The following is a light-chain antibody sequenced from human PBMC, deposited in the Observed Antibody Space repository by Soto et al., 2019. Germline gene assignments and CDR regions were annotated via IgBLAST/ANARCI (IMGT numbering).Light chain of an antibody. CDR3: QQRTDRPPVT. J-gene: IGKJ3*01. V-gene: IGKV3-11*01. CDR1: QSVSSY. Sequence: EIVLTQSPATLSLSPGERATLSCRASQSVSSYLAWYQQKPGQAPRLLIYDASKRAPGIPARFSGSGSGTDFTLTISSLGPEDFAVYYCQQRTDRPPVTFGPGTKVDLK. CDR2: DAS.